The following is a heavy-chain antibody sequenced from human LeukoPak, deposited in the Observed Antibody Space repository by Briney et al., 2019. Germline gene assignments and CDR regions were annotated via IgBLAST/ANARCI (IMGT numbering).Heavy chain of an antibody. CDR3: ARDRRYCSGGSCYSIGAFDI. V-gene: IGHV3-23*01. D-gene: IGHD2-15*01. CDR2: ISGSGGST. CDR1: GFTFSSYA. Sequence: GGSLRLSCAASGFTFSSYAMSWVRQAPGKGLEWVSAISGSGGSTYYADSVKGRFTISRDNSKNTLYLQMNSLRAEDTAVYYCARDRRYCSGGSCYSIGAFDIWGQGTMVTVSS. J-gene: IGHJ3*02.